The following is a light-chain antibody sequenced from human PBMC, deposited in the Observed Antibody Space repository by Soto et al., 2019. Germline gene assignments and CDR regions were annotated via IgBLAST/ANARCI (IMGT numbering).Light chain of an antibody. CDR1: SSDVGGYND. CDR3: CSYAGRYTYV. J-gene: IGLJ1*01. Sequence: QSALTQPRSVSGSPGQSVTISCTGSSSDVGGYNDVSWYQQYPGKAPRLMIYDVTKRPSGVPDRFSGSKSGNTAPLTISGLQAEDEADYYCCSYAGRYTYVFGSGTKVTVL. CDR2: DVT. V-gene: IGLV2-11*01.